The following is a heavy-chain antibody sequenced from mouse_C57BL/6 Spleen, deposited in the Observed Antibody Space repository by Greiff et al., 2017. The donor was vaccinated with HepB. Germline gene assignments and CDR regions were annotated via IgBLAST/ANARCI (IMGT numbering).Heavy chain of an antibody. CDR1: GYTFTSYW. V-gene: IGHV1-74*01. Sequence: QVQLKQPGAELVKPGASVKVSCKASGYTFTSYWMHWVKQRPGQGLEWIGRIHPSDSATNYNQKFKGKATLTVDKSSSTAYMQLSSLTSEDPAVYYCAMVVPLYCAMDYWGQGTSVTVSS. D-gene: IGHD1-1*02. CDR3: AMVVPLYCAMDY. J-gene: IGHJ4*01. CDR2: IHPSDSAT.